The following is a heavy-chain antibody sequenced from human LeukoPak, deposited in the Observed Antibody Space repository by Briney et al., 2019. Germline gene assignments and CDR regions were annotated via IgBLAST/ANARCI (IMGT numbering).Heavy chain of an antibody. CDR3: ARAVGYSSSWYSGAFAFDY. CDR2: ISAYNGNT. CDR1: GYTFTSYG. V-gene: IGHV1-18*01. D-gene: IGHD6-13*01. Sequence: ASVKVSCKASGYTFTSYGISWVRQAPGQGLEWMGWISAYNGNTNYAQKLQGRVTMTTDTSTSTAYMELRSLRSDDTAVYYCARAVGYSSSWYSGAFAFDYGGQGTLVTVSS. J-gene: IGHJ4*02.